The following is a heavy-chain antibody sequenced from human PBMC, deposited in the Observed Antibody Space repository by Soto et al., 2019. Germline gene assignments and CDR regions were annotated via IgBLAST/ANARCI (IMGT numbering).Heavy chain of an antibody. CDR3: ANADRRWLQLGPGH. D-gene: IGHD5-12*01. Sequence: QVQLVESGGGVVQPGRSLRLSCVASGFTFSSYGMHWVRQAPGKGLEWVAVISSDGSNKYYADSVKGRFTISRDNSKNTLYLQKNSLRAEDTAVYYCANADRRWLQLGPGHWGQGTLVTVSS. CDR1: GFTFSSYG. J-gene: IGHJ4*02. V-gene: IGHV3-30*18. CDR2: ISSDGSNK.